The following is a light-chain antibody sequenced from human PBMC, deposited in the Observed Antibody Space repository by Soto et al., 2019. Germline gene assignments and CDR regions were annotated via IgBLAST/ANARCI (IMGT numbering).Light chain of an antibody. Sequence: QSVLTQPASVSGSPGQSITISCTGSSTALGSYRLVSWYQHHPGKVPKLIIYEGTKRPSGVSNRFSGSEPGNTASPTISGLQAEDEADYYCCSSAPNRTIVFGTGTKLTVL. V-gene: IGLV2-23*01. J-gene: IGLJ1*01. CDR3: CSSAPNRTIV. CDR1: STALGSYRL. CDR2: EGT.